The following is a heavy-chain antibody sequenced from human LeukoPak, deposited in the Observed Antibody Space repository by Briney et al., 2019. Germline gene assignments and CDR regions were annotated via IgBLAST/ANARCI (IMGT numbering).Heavy chain of an antibody. CDR1: GGSFSGYY. D-gene: IGHD2-15*01. V-gene: IGHV4-34*01. J-gene: IGHJ5*02. CDR2: INHSGST. Sequence: SETLSLTCAVYGGSFSGYYWSWIRQPPGKGLEWVGEINHSGSTNYNTSLKSRVTISVDTSKNQFSLKLSSVTAADTAVYYCARYIVVVVAATRANWFDPWGQGTLVTVSS. CDR3: ARYIVVVVAATRANWFDP.